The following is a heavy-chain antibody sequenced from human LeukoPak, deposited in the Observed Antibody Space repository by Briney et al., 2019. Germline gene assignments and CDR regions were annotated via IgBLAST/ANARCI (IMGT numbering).Heavy chain of an antibody. CDR1: GYTFTSYD. V-gene: IGHV1-46*01. Sequence: ASVKVSCKASGYTFTSYDMHWVRQAPGQGLEWMGIINPSGGSTRYAQKFQGRVTITADESTSTAYMELSSLRSEDTAVYYCASRNYYDSSGYPYWGQGTLVTVSS. CDR3: ASRNYYDSSGYPY. D-gene: IGHD3-22*01. J-gene: IGHJ4*02. CDR2: INPSGGST.